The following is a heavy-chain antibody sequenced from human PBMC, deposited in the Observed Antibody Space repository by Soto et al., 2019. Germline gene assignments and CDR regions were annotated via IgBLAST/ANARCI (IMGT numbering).Heavy chain of an antibody. J-gene: IGHJ6*03. CDR2: IYSGGST. V-gene: IGHV3-66*01. CDR3: ARGGYCSSTSCYRYYYYMDV. D-gene: IGHD2-2*01. Sequence: GGSLRLSCAASGFTVSSNYMSWVRQAPGKGLEWVSVIYSGGSTYYADSVKGRFTISRDNSKNTLYLQMDSLRAEDTAVYYCARGGYCSSTSCYRYYYYMDVWGKGTTVTVSS. CDR1: GFTVSSNY.